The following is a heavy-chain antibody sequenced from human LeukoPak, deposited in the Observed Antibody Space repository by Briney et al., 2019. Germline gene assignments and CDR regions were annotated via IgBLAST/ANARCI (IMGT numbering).Heavy chain of an antibody. D-gene: IGHD6-13*01. CDR1: GGSISSYY. CDR2: IYYSGTT. V-gene: IGHV4-59*01. J-gene: IGHJ4*02. CDR3: ASLRTSSWYYDY. Sequence: SETLSLTCTFSGGSISSYYWSWIRQPPGKGLEGIGYIYYSGTTNYNPSLQSRLTMSVDTSKNQFSLKLSSVTAADTAVYYCASLRTSSWYYDYWGQGTLVTVSS.